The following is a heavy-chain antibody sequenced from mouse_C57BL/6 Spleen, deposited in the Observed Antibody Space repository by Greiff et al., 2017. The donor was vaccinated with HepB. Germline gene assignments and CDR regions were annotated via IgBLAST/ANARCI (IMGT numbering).Heavy chain of an antibody. CDR3: ARARGYGSKDYYAMDY. CDR2: ISDGGSYT. J-gene: IGHJ4*01. CDR1: GFTFSSYA. Sequence: EVMLVESGGGLVKPGGSLKLSFAASGFTFSSYAMSWVRQTPEKRLEWVATISDGGSYTYYPDNVKGRFTISRDNAKNNLYLQMSHLKSEDTAMYYCARARGYGSKDYYAMDYWGQGTSVTVSS. V-gene: IGHV5-4*03. D-gene: IGHD1-1*01.